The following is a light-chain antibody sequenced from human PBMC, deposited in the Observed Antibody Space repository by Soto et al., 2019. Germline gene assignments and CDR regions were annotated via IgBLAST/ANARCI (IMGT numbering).Light chain of an antibody. J-gene: IGKJ1*01. V-gene: IGKV3-20*01. CDR3: QQYGSSSWT. Sequence: EVVLRQSPCTLSLSPLATATLSFMSSQSVSRNYLAWFQQKPGQAPRLLIYGASSRATGIPDRFSGSGSGTDFTLTISRLEPEDFAVYYCQQYGSSSWTFGQGTKVDIK. CDR2: GAS. CDR1: QSVSRNY.